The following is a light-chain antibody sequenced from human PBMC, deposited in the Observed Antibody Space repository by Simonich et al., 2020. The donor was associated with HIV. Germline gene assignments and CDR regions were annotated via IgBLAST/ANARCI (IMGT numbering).Light chain of an antibody. CDR3: QQYYSTPPT. V-gene: IGKV4-1*01. Sequence: DIVMTQSPDSLAVSLGERATINCKSSRSVLYISNNKNYLAWYQHKPGQPPKLLIYWATTRESGVPDRFSASGSGTDFTLTISSLQAEDVAFYYCQQYYSTPPTFGQGTKVEIK. CDR1: RSVLYISNNKNY. CDR2: WAT. J-gene: IGKJ1*01.